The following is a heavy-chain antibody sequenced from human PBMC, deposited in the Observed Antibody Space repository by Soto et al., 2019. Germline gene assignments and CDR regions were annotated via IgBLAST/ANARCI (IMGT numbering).Heavy chain of an antibody. Sequence: TLSLTCTVSGGSISSGGYYWSWIRQHPGKGLEWIGYIYYSGSTYYNPSLKSRVTISVDTSKNQFSLRLSSVTAADTAVYYCAREAPKYSSGWYRGYFDYWGQGTLVTVSS. V-gene: IGHV4-31*03. D-gene: IGHD6-19*01. CDR3: AREAPKYSSGWYRGYFDY. CDR2: IYYSGST. CDR1: GGSISSGGYY. J-gene: IGHJ4*02.